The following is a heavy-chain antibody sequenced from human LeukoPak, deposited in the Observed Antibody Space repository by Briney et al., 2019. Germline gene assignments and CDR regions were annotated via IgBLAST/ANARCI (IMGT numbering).Heavy chain of an antibody. Sequence: ASVKVSCKASGYTFTGYYMHWVRQAPGQGLEWMGWINPNSGGTNYAQKFQGRVTMTRDTPIGTAYMELSRLRSDDTAVYYCARVTAVAGHLYDYWGQGTLVTVSS. J-gene: IGHJ4*02. CDR1: GYTFTGYY. D-gene: IGHD6-19*01. CDR2: INPNSGGT. V-gene: IGHV1-2*02. CDR3: ARVTAVAGHLYDY.